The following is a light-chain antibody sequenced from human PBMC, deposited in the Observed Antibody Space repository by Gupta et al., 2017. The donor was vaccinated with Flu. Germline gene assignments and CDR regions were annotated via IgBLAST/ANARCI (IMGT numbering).Light chain of an antibody. J-gene: IGKJ3*01. CDR3: QQRNVWPPVT. CDR1: PSVTNY. Sequence: ATLSLSPGERATLSCRASPSVTNYLAWYQQKPGQAPRLLIYGASNRATGIPARFSGSASGTDCTLTISSLEPEDLAVYYCQQRNVWPPVTFGPGTKVDVK. V-gene: IGKV3-11*01. CDR2: GAS.